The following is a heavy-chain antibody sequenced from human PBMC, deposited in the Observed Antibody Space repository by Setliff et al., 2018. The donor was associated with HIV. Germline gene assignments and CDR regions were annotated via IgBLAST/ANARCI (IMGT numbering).Heavy chain of an antibody. CDR1: GGTLRSYG. CDR2: IDTDNGYR. D-gene: IGHD2-2*01. J-gene: IGHJ4*02. Sequence: ASVKVSCKASGGTLRSYGMTWVRQTPGQRFEWMGRIDTDNGYRRYSPKLQGRVTITKDTSANTAYMELRGLRSEDTAVYYCARWCAAAGCYPAIYHFDSWGQGTLVTVSS. CDR3: ARWCAAAGCYPAIYHFDS. V-gene: IGHV1-3*04.